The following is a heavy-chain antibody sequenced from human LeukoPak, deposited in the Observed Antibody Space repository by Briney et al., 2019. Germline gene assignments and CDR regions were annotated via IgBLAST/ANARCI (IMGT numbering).Heavy chain of an antibody. Sequence: ASVKVSCKASGYTFTSYAMHWVRQAPGQRLEWMGWINAGNGNTKYSQKFQGRVTITRDTSASTAYMELSSLRSEDTAEYYCARDDLTMVRGVSGTLGYWGQGTLVTVSS. J-gene: IGHJ4*02. CDR2: INAGNGNT. V-gene: IGHV1-3*01. CDR3: ARDDLTMVRGVSGTLGY. D-gene: IGHD3-10*01. CDR1: GYTFTSYA.